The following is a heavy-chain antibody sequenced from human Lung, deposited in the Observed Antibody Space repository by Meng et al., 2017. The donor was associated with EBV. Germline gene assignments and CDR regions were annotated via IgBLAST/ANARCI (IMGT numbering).Heavy chain of an antibody. CDR2: ISTYNGNT. Sequence: VQLVESGPEVKKPGASVKACCRASVYTFSNHHITRVRQTPGQGLQWMGCISTYNGNTNDAQSHQGRVTVTTDTSTSTAYMELRSLRSDDTAVYYCAASSSSWYQNWFDPWGQGTLVTVSS. CDR1: VYTFSNHH. D-gene: IGHD6-13*01. J-gene: IGHJ5*02. V-gene: IGHV1-18*04. CDR3: AASSSSWYQNWFDP.